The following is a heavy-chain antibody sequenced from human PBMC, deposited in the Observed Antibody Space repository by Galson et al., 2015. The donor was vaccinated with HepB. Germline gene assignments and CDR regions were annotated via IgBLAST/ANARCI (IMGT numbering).Heavy chain of an antibody. CDR1: GFTFSSYW. CDR3: ARDLKAVDTAMGLILGY. Sequence: SLRLSCAASGFTFSSYWMHWVRQAPGKGLVWVSRINSDGSSTSYADSVKGRFTISRDNAKNTLYLQMNSLRAEDTAVYYCARDLKAVDTAMGLILGYWGQGTLVTVSS. CDR2: INSDGSST. D-gene: IGHD5-18*01. J-gene: IGHJ4*02. V-gene: IGHV3-74*01.